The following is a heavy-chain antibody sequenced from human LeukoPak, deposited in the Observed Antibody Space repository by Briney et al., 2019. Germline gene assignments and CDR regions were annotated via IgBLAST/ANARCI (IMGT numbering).Heavy chain of an antibody. Sequence: PSETLSLTCTVSGGSISSGSYYWSWIRQPAGKGLEWIGRIYTSGSTNYNPSLKSRVTISVDTSKNQFSLKLSSVTAADTAVYYCAGGPKAAAGDNWFDPWGQGTLVTVSS. J-gene: IGHJ5*02. CDR1: GGSISSGSYY. D-gene: IGHD6-13*01. CDR3: AGGPKAAAGDNWFDP. CDR2: IYTSGST. V-gene: IGHV4-61*02.